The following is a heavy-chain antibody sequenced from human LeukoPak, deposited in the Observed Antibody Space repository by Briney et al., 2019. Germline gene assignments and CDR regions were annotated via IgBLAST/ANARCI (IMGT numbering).Heavy chain of an antibody. D-gene: IGHD3-22*01. CDR2: ISWNSGTV. Sequence: GRSLRLSCAASGFTFDYYAMHWVRQAPGKGLEWVSSISWNSGTVDYADSVKGRFTISRGNAKNSLYLQMNSLRTEDMAFYYCARDVWPYTYYYDTHPLGGGFDYWGQGTLVTVSS. CDR3: ARDVWPYTYYYDTHPLGGGFDY. V-gene: IGHV3-9*03. J-gene: IGHJ4*02. CDR1: GFTFDYYA.